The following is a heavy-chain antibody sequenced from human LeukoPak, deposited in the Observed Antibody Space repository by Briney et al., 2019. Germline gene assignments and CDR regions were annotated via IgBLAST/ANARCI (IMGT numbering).Heavy chain of an antibody. D-gene: IGHD4-17*01. J-gene: IGHJ4*02. CDR3: ARDPHVEDYGDYVDY. CDR2: ISAYNGNT. V-gene: IGHV1-18*01. CDR1: GYTFTSYG. Sequence: ASVKVSCKASGYTFTSYGISWVRQAPGQGLEWMGWISAYNGNTNYAQKLQGRVTMTTDTSTSTAYMELRSLRSDDTAVYYCARDPHVEDYGDYVDYWGQGTLVTVSS.